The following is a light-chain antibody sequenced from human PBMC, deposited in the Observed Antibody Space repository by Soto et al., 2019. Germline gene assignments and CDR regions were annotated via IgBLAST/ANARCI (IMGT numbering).Light chain of an antibody. CDR1: QSVSSY. J-gene: IGKJ2*01. CDR3: QQRSNWPPIYT. V-gene: IGKV3-11*01. CDR2: DAS. Sequence: EIVLTQSPATLSLSPGERATLSCRASQSVSSYLAWYQQKPGQAPRLLIYDASNRATGIPARFSGSGSGTDFTLTISSLEPEDFAVYYCQQRSNWPPIYTFGQGTKVDIK.